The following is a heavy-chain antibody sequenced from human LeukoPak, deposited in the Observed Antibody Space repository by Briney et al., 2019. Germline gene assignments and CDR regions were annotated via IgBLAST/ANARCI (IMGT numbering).Heavy chain of an antibody. CDR2: INPNSGGT. J-gene: IGHJ6*03. V-gene: IGHV1-2*02. D-gene: IGHD3-16*01. Sequence: GASVKVSCKASGYTFTSYYMHWVRQAPGQGLAWMGWINPNSGGTNYAQKFQGRVTMTRDTSISTAYMELSRLRSDDTAVYYCARDLRPRNYYYYYMDVWGKGTTVTVSS. CDR1: GYTFTSYY. CDR3: ARDLRPRNYYYYYMDV.